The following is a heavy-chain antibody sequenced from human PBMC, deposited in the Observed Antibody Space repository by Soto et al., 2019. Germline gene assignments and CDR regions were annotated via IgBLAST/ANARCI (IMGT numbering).Heavy chain of an antibody. V-gene: IGHV4-30-2*06. CDR1: GGSISSGGYS. CDR2: IYHSGGT. CDR3: ARVPDR. D-gene: IGHD2-2*01. Sequence: PSETLSLTCAVSGGSISSGGYSWNWIRQLPGKGLEWIGYIYHSGGTLYNPSLKSRVTISVDKSRNQFSLTLTSVTAADTDVYYCARVPDRWGQGTLVTSPQ. J-gene: IGHJ5*02.